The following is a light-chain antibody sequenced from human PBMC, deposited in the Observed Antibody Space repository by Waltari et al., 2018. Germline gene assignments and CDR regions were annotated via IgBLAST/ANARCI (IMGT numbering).Light chain of an antibody. J-gene: IGKJ1*01. CDR2: GAS. CDR1: ESVGSA. Sequence: EIVMTQSPDALSVSPGESATLSCRASESVGSALAWYQQRPGQPPRLLICGASTRATGIPARFSGSGSGTEFTLTISSLQSEDFAVYYCQQYNYWRTFGQGTKVEIK. V-gene: IGKV3-15*01. CDR3: QQYNYWRT.